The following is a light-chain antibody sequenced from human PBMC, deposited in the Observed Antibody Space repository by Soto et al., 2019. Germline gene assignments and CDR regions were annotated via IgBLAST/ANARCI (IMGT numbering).Light chain of an antibody. CDR2: EVS. J-gene: IGLJ1*01. V-gene: IGLV2-14*01. Sequence: QSVLTQPASVSGSPGQSITISCTVTSSDVGNYKYVSWYQQHPGKAPKLMIYEVSNRPSGVSNRFSGSKSGNTASLTISGLQAEDETDYYCFSYTSSGTYVFGTGTKVT. CDR1: SSDVGNYKY. CDR3: FSYTSSGTYV.